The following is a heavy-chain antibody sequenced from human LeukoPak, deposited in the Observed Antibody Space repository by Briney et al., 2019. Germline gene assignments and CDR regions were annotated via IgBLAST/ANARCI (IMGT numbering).Heavy chain of an antibody. CDR2: INPSGGST. CDR3: ARPGNRFVILDAFDI. Sequence: ASVKVSCKASGYTFTSYYMHWVRQAPGQGLEWMGIINPSGGSTSYAQTFQGRVTMTRDTSTSTVYMELSSLRSEDTAVYYCARPGNRFVILDAFDIWGQGAMVTVSS. CDR1: GYTFTSYY. V-gene: IGHV1-46*01. D-gene: IGHD1-14*01. J-gene: IGHJ3*02.